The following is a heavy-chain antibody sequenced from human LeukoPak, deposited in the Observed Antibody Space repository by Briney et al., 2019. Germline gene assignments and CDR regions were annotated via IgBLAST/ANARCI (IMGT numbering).Heavy chain of an antibody. V-gene: IGHV1-8*03. Sequence: GASVTVSCKASGYTFTIYDINWVRQATGQGLEWMGWMNPNSGNTGYAQKFQGRVTITRNTSISTAYMGLSSLRSEDTAVYYCAKERTPSVDIVSTGRLGYYFDYWGQGTLVTVSS. J-gene: IGHJ4*02. D-gene: IGHD5/OR15-5a*01. CDR2: MNPNSGNT. CDR3: AKERTPSVDIVSTGRLGYYFDY. CDR1: GYTFTIYD.